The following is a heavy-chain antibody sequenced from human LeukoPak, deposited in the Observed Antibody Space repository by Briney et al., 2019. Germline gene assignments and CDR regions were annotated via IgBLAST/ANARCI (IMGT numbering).Heavy chain of an antibody. V-gene: IGHV4-59*08. J-gene: IGHJ5*02. CDR3: ARQLALAGWFDP. Sequence: PSETLSLTCTVSGGSITSHYWSWIRQPPGKGLEWIGYIHYSGSTKYNPSLKSRVTISADTSKTQFSLNLSAVTAADTALYYCARQLALAGWFDPWGQGSLVTVSS. CDR1: GGSITSHY. CDR2: IHYSGST. D-gene: IGHD6-19*01.